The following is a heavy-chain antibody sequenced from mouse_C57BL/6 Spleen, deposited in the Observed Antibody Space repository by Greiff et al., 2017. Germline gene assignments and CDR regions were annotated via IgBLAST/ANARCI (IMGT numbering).Heavy chain of an antibody. V-gene: IGHV1-50*01. CDR2: IDPSDSYT. CDR1: GYTFTSYW. D-gene: IGHD1-1*01. CDR3: ARDYYGSSYFDD. J-gene: IGHJ2*01. Sequence: VQLQQSGAELVKPGASVKLSCKASGYTFTSYWMQWVKQRPGQGLEWIGEIDPSDSYTNYNQKFKGKATLTVDTSSSTAYMQLSSLTSEDSAVYYCARDYYGSSYFDDWGQGTTLTVSS.